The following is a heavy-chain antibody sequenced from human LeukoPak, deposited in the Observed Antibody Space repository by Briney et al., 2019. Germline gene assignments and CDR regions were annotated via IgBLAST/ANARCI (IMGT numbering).Heavy chain of an antibody. CDR2: INHSGST. Sequence: PSETLSLTCAVYGGSFSGDYWSWIRQPPGKGLEWIGEINHSGSTNYNPSLKSRVTISVDTSKNQFSLKLSSVTAADTAVYYCARDRGVTTFGYFDYWGQGTLVTVSS. D-gene: IGHD4-17*01. CDR3: ARDRGVTTFGYFDY. J-gene: IGHJ4*02. V-gene: IGHV4-34*01. CDR1: GGSFSGDY.